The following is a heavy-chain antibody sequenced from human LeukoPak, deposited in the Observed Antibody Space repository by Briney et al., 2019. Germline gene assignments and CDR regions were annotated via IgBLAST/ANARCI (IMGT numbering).Heavy chain of an antibody. D-gene: IGHD6-19*01. Sequence: ASVKVSCKASGYTFTSYGISWVRQAPGQGLERMGWISAYNGNTNYAQKLQGRVTMTTDTSTSTAYMELRSLRSDDTAVYYCARERAYSSGSSCSDYWGQGTLVTVSS. CDR2: ISAYNGNT. CDR1: GYTFTSYG. J-gene: IGHJ4*02. V-gene: IGHV1-18*01. CDR3: ARERAYSSGSSCSDY.